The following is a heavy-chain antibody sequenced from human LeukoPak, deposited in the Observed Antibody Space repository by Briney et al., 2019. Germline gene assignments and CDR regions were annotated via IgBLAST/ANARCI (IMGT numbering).Heavy chain of an antibody. Sequence: PSETLSLTCTVSGGSISTNYWSWIRQPPGKGLEWIGNIYNSGTTNYNPSLESRVTISVDTSKNQLSLQLTSVTAADTAVYYCTKATQWLAFDYWGRGTLVTVSS. CDR1: GGSISTNY. CDR3: TKATQWLAFDY. J-gene: IGHJ4*02. D-gene: IGHD6-19*01. V-gene: IGHV4-59*13. CDR2: IYNSGTT.